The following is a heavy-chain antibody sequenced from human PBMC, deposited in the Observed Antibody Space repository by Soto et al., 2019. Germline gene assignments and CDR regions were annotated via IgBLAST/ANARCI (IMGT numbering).Heavy chain of an antibody. CDR3: ARLLWFGAGSVYFDY. J-gene: IGHJ4*02. CDR2: IYYSGST. V-gene: IGHV4-39*01. D-gene: IGHD3-10*01. CDR1: GGSISSSSYY. Sequence: QLQLQESGPGLVKPSETLSLTCTVSGGSISSSSYYWGWIRQPPGKGLEWIGSIYYSGSTYYNPALKSRLTISVDTSKNKFSLKLSSVTAADTAVYYCARLLWFGAGSVYFDYWGQGTLVTVSS.